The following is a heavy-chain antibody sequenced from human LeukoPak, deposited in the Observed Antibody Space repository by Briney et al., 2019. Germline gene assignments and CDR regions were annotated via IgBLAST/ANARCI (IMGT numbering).Heavy chain of an antibody. J-gene: IGHJ4*02. CDR1: GFTFSSYD. Sequence: PGGSLRLSCAASGFTFSSYDMNWVRQAPGKGLEWVSYISSSGSIIYYADSVKGRFTISRDNAKNSLYLQMSSLRAEDTAAYYCARWARLGELSYDYWGQGTLVSVSS. V-gene: IGHV3-48*03. CDR2: ISSSGSII. CDR3: ARWARLGELSYDY. D-gene: IGHD3-16*02.